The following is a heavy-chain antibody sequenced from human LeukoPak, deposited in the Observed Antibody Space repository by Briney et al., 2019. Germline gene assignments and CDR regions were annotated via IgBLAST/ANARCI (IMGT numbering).Heavy chain of an antibody. CDR1: GFNFSSYS. Sequence: GGSLRLSCAASGFNFSSYSINWVRQAPGKGLEWVSSISSGSSYIYFADSMKGRFTISRDNTQNLVYLRMNSLKAEDTAVYFCARASVAAVIPYYLDFWGQGTLVTVSS. V-gene: IGHV3-21*06. CDR2: ISSGSSYI. D-gene: IGHD6-25*01. J-gene: IGHJ4*02. CDR3: ARASVAAVIPYYLDF.